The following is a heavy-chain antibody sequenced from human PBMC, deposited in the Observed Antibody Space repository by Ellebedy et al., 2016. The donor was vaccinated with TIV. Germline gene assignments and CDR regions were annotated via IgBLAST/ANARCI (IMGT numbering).Heavy chain of an antibody. Sequence: AASVKVSCKASGYTFTSYYMHWVRQAPGQGLEWMGIINPSGGSTSYAQKFQGRVTMTRDTSTSTVYMELSSLRSEDTAVYYCARKYYYDSSGYYAHGYFDYWGQGTLVTVSS. J-gene: IGHJ4*02. V-gene: IGHV1-46*01. CDR3: ARKYYYDSSGYYAHGYFDY. CDR1: GYTFTSYY. D-gene: IGHD3-22*01. CDR2: INPSGGST.